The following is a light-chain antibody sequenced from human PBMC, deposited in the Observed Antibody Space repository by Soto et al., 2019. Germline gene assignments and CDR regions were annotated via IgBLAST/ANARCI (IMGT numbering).Light chain of an antibody. CDR2: EVR. CDR3: SSYTSSSTYV. Sequence: QSALTQPASVSGSPGQSITISCTGTSSDVGGYNFVSWYQQHPAKAPKLMIYEVRNRPSGVSNRFSGSKSGNTASLTISGLQAEDEADYYCSSYTSSSTYVFGTGTKVTVL. V-gene: IGLV2-14*01. J-gene: IGLJ1*01. CDR1: SSDVGGYNF.